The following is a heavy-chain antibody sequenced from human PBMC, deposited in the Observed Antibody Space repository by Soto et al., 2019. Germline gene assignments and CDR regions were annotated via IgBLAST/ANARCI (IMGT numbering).Heavy chain of an antibody. CDR1: GFTFNNYA. D-gene: IGHD1-26*01. J-gene: IGHJ3*01. Sequence: EVQLLESGGGLVQPGGSLRLACAASGFTFNNYAMNWVRQAPGRGLEWVSIISPNGDSTYYADSVKGRFTISRDNSQNTVLLQMNSLRAEDTVIYFCAEVRLTYYLRYAPHLWGQGTLVTVSS. CDR2: ISPNGDST. V-gene: IGHV3-23*01. CDR3: AEVRLTYYLRYAPHL.